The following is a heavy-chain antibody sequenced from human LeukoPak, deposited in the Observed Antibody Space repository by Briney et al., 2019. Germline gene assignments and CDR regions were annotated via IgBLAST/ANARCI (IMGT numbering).Heavy chain of an antibody. CDR2: VYPSNSET. CDR3: ARHRYSGSDTQGFDS. CDR1: GYRFTEYW. J-gene: IGHJ4*02. Sequence: GESLKISCKGSGYRFTEYWIAWVRQMPGKGLEWKGIVYPSNSETRYSPSFQGQVTISADKSISTAYLQWSSLEASDTAMYFCARHRYSGSDTQGFDSWGQGTLVTVSS. D-gene: IGHD5-12*01. V-gene: IGHV5-51*01.